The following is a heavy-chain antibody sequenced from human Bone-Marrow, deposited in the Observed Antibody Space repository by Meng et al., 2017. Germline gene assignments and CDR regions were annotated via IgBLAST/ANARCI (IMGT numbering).Heavy chain of an antibody. Sequence: ASVKVSCKASGYTFTSYGISWVRQAPGQGLEWMGWVSAYNGNTNYAQKLQGRVTMTTDTSTSTAYMELRSLRSDDTAVYYCARDSDWAHLFVYWFDPWGQGTLVTVSS. CDR3: ARDSDWAHLFVYWFDP. CDR2: VSAYNGNT. V-gene: IGHV1-18*01. CDR1: GYTFTSYG. D-gene: IGHD2-15*01. J-gene: IGHJ5*02.